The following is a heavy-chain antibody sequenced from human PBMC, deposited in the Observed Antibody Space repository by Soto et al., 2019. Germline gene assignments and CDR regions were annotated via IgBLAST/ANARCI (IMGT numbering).Heavy chain of an antibody. CDR1: GYTFTGYY. Sequence: GASVKVSCKASGYTFTGYYMHWVRQAPGQGLEWMGWINPNSGGTNYAQKFQGRVTMTRNTSISTAYMELSSLRSEDTAVYYCARGKRDLVTIFGVVPGGGFDPWGQGTLVTVSS. CDR3: ARGKRDLVTIFGVVPGGGFDP. J-gene: IGHJ5*02. CDR2: INPNSGGT. V-gene: IGHV1-2*02. D-gene: IGHD3-3*01.